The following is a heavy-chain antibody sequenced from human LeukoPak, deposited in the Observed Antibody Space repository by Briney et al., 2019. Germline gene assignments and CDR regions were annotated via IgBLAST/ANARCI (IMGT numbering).Heavy chain of an antibody. V-gene: IGHV4-39*01. D-gene: IGHD3-22*01. Sequence: PSETLSLTCTVSGGSISSSSYYWGWIRQPPGKGLEWIGSIYYSGSTYYNPSLKSRVTISVDTSKNQFSLKLSSVTAADTAVYYCARRGGDDSSGYYYHAFDIWGQGTMVTVSS. CDR1: GGSISSSSYY. J-gene: IGHJ3*02. CDR3: ARRGGDDSSGYYYHAFDI. CDR2: IYYSGST.